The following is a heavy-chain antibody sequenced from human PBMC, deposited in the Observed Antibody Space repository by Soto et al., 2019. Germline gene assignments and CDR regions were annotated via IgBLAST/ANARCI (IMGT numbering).Heavy chain of an antibody. J-gene: IGHJ3*02. D-gene: IGHD3-22*01. CDR3: ARPYYYDSSGYNDAFDI. CDR2: IYHSGST. V-gene: IGHV4-38-2*01. Sequence: SETLSLTCAVSGYSISSGYYWGWIRQPPGKGLEWIGSIYHSGSTYYNPSLKSRVTISVDTSKNQFSLKLSSVTAADTAVYYCARPYYYDSSGYNDAFDIWGQGTMVTV. CDR1: GYSISSGYY.